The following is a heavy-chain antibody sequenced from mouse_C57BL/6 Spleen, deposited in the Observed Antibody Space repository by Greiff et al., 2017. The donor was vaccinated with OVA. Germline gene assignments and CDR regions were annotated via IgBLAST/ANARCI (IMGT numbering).Heavy chain of an antibody. CDR2: IDPSDSET. D-gene: IGHD4-1*01. Sequence: VQLQQSGAELVRPGSSVKLSCKASGYTFTSYWMHWVKQRPKQGLEWIGNIDPSDSETHYNQKFKDKATLTVAKSSSTAYMQLSSLTSEDSAVYYCARRLGRDAMDYWGQGTSVTVSS. CDR3: ARRLGRDAMDY. V-gene: IGHV1-52*01. CDR1: GYTFTSYW. J-gene: IGHJ4*01.